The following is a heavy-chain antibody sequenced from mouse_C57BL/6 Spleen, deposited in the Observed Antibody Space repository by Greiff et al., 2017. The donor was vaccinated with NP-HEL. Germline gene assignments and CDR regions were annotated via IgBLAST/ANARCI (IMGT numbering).Heavy chain of an antibody. V-gene: IGHV1-82*01. Sequence: QVQLQQSGPELVKPGASVKISCKASGYAFSSSWMNWVKQRPGKGLEWIGRIYPGDGDTNYNGKFKGKATLTADKSSSTAYMQLSSLTSEDSAVYFCAKGDYYGSLYAMDYWGQGTSVTVSS. CDR1: GYAFSSSW. J-gene: IGHJ4*01. CDR2: IYPGDGDT. D-gene: IGHD1-1*01. CDR3: AKGDYYGSLYAMDY.